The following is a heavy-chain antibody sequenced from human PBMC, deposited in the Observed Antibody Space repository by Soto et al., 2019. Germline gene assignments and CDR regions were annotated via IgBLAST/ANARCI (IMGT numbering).Heavy chain of an antibody. D-gene: IGHD6-19*01. V-gene: IGHV1-18*01. J-gene: IGHJ5*02. CDR3: ARDLGGWSTGWFDP. Sequence: VASVKVSCKASGYTFSCYGISWVRQAPGQGLEWMGWISAHKGSVKYAQKLQGRVTLTTDTSTGTAYMDLRSLRSDDTAVYYCARDLGGWSTGWFDPWGQGTLVTVSS. CDR1: GYTFSCYG. CDR2: ISAHKGSV.